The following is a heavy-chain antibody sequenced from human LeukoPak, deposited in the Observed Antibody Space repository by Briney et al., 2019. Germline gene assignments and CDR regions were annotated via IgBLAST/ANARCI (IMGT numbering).Heavy chain of an antibody. D-gene: IGHD3-10*01. CDR1: GGSISSSSYY. CDR2: IYYSGST. Sequence: SETLSLTCTVSGGSISSSSYYWGWIRQPPGKGLEWIGSIYYSGSTYYNPSLKSRVTISVDTSKNQFSLKLSSVTAADTAVYYCARVWITMVRGVLDPWGQGTLVTVSS. V-gene: IGHV4-39*07. J-gene: IGHJ5*02. CDR3: ARVWITMVRGVLDP.